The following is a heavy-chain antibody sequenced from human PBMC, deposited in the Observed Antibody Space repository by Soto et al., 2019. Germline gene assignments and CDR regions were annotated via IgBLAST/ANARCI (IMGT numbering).Heavy chain of an antibody. Sequence: EVQLVESGGGLVQPGGYLRLSCAASGFAFSTYWMHWVRQAPGKGLLWVSRIKFDGSSTYYADSVKGRFTISRDDAKNTLFLQMNGLRVDDTAVYYCARGAKNIYAMDVWGQGTTVTVSS. CDR1: GFAFSTYW. J-gene: IGHJ6*02. V-gene: IGHV3-74*01. CDR2: IKFDGSST. CDR3: ARGAKNIYAMDV.